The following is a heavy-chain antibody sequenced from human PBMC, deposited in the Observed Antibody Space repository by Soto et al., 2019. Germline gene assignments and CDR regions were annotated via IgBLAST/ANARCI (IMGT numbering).Heavy chain of an antibody. J-gene: IGHJ4*02. CDR2: IYPGDSDI. CDR3: VSLFSHTYGKFDY. CDR1: ADTFTNFW. Sequence: GESLKISCKGSADTFTNFWIGWVRQMPGRGLQWMGIIYPGDSDIKYSPSFQGLVTISADKSLSTAYLQWNSLKASDSAMYYCVSLFSHTYGKFDYWGRGTLVTAPQ. V-gene: IGHV5-51*01. D-gene: IGHD5-18*01.